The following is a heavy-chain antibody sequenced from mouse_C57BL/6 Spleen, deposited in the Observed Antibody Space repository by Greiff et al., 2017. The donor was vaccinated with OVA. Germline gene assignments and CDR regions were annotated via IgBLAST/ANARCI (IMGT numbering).Heavy chain of an antibody. CDR3: ARFGTTWFAY. J-gene: IGHJ3*01. D-gene: IGHD4-1*01. Sequence: DVMLVESGGGLVKPGGSLKLSCAASGFTFSDYGMHWVRQAPEKGLEWVAYISSGSSTIYYADTVKGRFTISRDNAKNTLFLQMTSLRSEDTAMYYCARFGTTWFAYWGQGTLVTVSA. CDR2: ISSGSSTI. V-gene: IGHV5-17*01. CDR1: GFTFSDYG.